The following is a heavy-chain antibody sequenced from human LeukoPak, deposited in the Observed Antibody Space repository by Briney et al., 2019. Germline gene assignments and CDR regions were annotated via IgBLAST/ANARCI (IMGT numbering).Heavy chain of an antibody. CDR3: ARGVTLTSARHSRFAP. CDR2: INPSGGST. D-gene: IGHD6-6*01. Sequence: ASVKVSCKASGYTFTSYYMHWVRQAPGQGLEWMGMINPSGGSTSYAQKFQGRVTMTRDTSTSTVYMELSSLRSDDTAVYYCARGVTLTSARHSRFAPWGQGTLVTVSS. CDR1: GYTFTSYY. J-gene: IGHJ5*02. V-gene: IGHV1-46*01.